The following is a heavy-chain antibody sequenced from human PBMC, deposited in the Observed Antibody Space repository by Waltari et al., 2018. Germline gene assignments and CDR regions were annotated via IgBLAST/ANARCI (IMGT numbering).Heavy chain of an antibody. Sequence: EVQLVESGGGLVQPGGSLRLSWVASGFPFSSVWMTWVRKAPGMGLEWVAKIKQDGSWKYYVGSVKSRFTIASDNTKNSLYLEMSNLRAEDTAVYYCGRDRLVGGLDPWGQGTLVTVSS. D-gene: IGHD1-26*01. CDR1: GFPFSSVW. J-gene: IGHJ5*02. CDR2: IKQDGSWK. CDR3: GRDRLVGGLDP. V-gene: IGHV3-7*01.